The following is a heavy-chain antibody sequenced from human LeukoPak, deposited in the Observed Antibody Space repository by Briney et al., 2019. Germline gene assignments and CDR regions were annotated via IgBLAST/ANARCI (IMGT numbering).Heavy chain of an antibody. CDR3: ARYRNGYYDSSGGYYFDY. CDR2: INHSGST. CDR1: GFTFDSHW. J-gene: IGHJ4*02. Sequence: GSLRLSCAASGFTFDSHWMTWVRQPPGKGLEWIGEINHSGSTNYNPSLKSRVTISVDTSKNQFSLKLSSVTAADTAVYYCARYRNGYYDSSGGYYFDYWGQGTLVTVSS. V-gene: IGHV4-34*01. D-gene: IGHD3-22*01.